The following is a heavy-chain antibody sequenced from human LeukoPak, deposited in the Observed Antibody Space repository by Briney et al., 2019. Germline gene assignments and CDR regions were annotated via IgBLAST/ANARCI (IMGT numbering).Heavy chain of an antibody. Sequence: GGSLRLSCAASGFTFSSYWMHWVRQAPGKGLVWVSRINSDGTITGYADSVRGRFTISRDNAKNTLYLQMNSLRPEDTAVYYCARDAPGYCSGGTCYNKWFDPWGQGTLVAVSS. CDR3: ARDAPGYCSGGTCYNKWFDP. D-gene: IGHD2-15*01. V-gene: IGHV3-74*01. CDR2: INSDGTIT. CDR1: GFTFSSYW. J-gene: IGHJ5*02.